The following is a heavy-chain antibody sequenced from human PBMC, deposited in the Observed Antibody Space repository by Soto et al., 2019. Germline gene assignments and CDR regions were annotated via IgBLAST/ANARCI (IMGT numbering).Heavy chain of an antibody. CDR1: GGSISGGDFY. CDR2: IYYTGNT. CDR3: ARGRRFTSSWFFFDS. V-gene: IGHV4-30-4*01. J-gene: IGHJ4*02. Sequence: PSETLSLTCIVSGGSISGGDFYWSWIRQPPGKGLEWIGYIYYTGNTDYNSSLKSRIKIPVDTSKNQFSLKLTSVTAADTAVYYCARGRRFTSSWFFFDSWGQGTLVTVSS. D-gene: IGHD6-13*01.